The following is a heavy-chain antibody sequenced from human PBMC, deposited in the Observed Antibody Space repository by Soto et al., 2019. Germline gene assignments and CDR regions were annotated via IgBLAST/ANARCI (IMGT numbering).Heavy chain of an antibody. D-gene: IGHD5-18*01. Sequence: PGGSLRLSCVASGFTFNIYAMTWVRQTSGKGLEWVSVISGNGAEIHYADSVRGRFTISRDNSNNSVSLRVNGLRAEDTVIYYCAKTSGYGYGSVFGIDAWRQGTAVTVPS. CDR3: AKTSGYGYGSVFGIDA. V-gene: IGHV3-23*01. J-gene: IGHJ6*02. CDR2: ISGNGAEI. CDR1: GFTFNIYA.